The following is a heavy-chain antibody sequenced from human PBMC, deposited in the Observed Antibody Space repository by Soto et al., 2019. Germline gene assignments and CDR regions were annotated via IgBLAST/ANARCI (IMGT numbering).Heavy chain of an antibody. D-gene: IGHD2-15*01. Sequence: GGSLRLSCAASGFTFSSYAMSWVRQAPGKGLEWVSAISGSGGSTYYADSVKGRFTISRDNSKNTLYLQMNSLRAEDTAVYYCAKDLVGDIVVVVAATDRMWYYGMDVWGQGTTVTVSS. CDR2: ISGSGGST. CDR3: AKDLVGDIVVVVAATDRMWYYGMDV. CDR1: GFTFSSYA. V-gene: IGHV3-23*01. J-gene: IGHJ6*02.